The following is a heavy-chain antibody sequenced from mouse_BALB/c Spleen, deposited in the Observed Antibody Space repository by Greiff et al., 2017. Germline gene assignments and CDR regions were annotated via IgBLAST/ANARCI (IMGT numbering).Heavy chain of an antibody. V-gene: IGHV5-4*02. CDR1: GFTFSDYY. CDR3: ARGPHIYYGYDNYYAMDY. Sequence: EVQRVESGGGLVKPGGSLKLSCAASGFTFSDYYMYWVRQTPEKRLEWVATISDGGSYTYYPDSVKGRFTISRDNAKNNLYLQMSSLKSEDTAMYYCARGPHIYYGYDNYYAMDYWGQGTSVTVSS. CDR2: ISDGGSYT. J-gene: IGHJ4*01. D-gene: IGHD2-2*01.